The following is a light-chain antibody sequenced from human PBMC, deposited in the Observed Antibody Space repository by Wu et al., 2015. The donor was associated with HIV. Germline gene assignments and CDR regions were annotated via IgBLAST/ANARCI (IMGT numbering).Light chain of an antibody. Sequence: DIQMTQSPSSLSASLGDRVTITCRASQDISTYLNWYQQKPGKAPKILIYAASRLESGVPSRFSGSGSGTDYTLTINSLQPEDFATYYCQQYYSTPYSFGQGTKLEIK. CDR3: QQYYSTPYS. CDR1: QDISTY. J-gene: IGKJ2*03. CDR2: AAS. V-gene: IGKV1-NL1*01.